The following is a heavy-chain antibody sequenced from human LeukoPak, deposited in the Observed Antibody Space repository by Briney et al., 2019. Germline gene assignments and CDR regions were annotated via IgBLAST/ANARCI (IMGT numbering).Heavy chain of an antibody. J-gene: IGHJ5*02. V-gene: IGHV4-59*08. D-gene: IGHD5-12*01. CDR2: IYYSGNT. CDR1: GGSISSYY. CDR3: ARRLYSGYGGGYNWFDP. Sequence: SETLSLTRTVSGGSISSYYWSWIRQPPGKGLEWIGYIYYSGNTNYNPSLKSRVTISVDTSKNQFSLRLSSVTAADTAVYYCARRLYSGYGGGYNWFDPWGQGTLVTVSS.